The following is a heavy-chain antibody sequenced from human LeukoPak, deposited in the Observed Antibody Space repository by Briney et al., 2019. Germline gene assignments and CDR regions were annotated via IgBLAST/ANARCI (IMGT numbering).Heavy chain of an antibody. Sequence: PGGSLRLSCAASGFTFSNYAMXXXXXXPXXXXXXXXXXXRSGXXXXXAXXVXXXXXXXXXNSKSALFLQINSLRVEDTAVYYCARVEATGYQTLFLLWDYWGQGTLVTVSS. J-gene: IGHJ4*02. CDR2: XXRSGXXX. CDR3: ARVEATGYQTLFLLWDY. CDR1: GFTFSNYA. V-gene: IGHV3-23*01. D-gene: IGHD3-9*01.